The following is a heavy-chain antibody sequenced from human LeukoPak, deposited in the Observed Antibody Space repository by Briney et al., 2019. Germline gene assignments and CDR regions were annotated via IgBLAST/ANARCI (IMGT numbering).Heavy chain of an antibody. CDR2: INTNTGNP. V-gene: IGHV7-4-1*02. CDR3: ARVGGYSGYDFWFDP. Sequence: ASVKVSCKASGYTFNRYAMNWVRQASGQGLEWMGWINTNTGNPTYAQGFTGRFVFSLDTSVSTAYLQISSLKAEDTAVYYCARVGGYSGYDFWFDPWGQGTLVTVSS. CDR1: GYTFNRYA. J-gene: IGHJ5*02. D-gene: IGHD5-12*01.